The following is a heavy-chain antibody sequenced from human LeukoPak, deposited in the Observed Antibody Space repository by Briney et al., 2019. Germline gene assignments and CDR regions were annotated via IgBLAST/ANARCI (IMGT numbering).Heavy chain of an antibody. CDR1: GGSISSCY. Sequence: SETLSLTCTVSGGSISSCYWGWIRQPPGKGLEWIGSIYYSGSTYYNPSLKSRVTISVDTSKNQFSLKLSSVTAADTAVYYCARPTYYYDSSGLEGAFDIWGQGAMVTVSS. D-gene: IGHD3-22*01. J-gene: IGHJ3*02. CDR2: IYYSGST. CDR3: ARPTYYYDSSGLEGAFDI. V-gene: IGHV4-39*01.